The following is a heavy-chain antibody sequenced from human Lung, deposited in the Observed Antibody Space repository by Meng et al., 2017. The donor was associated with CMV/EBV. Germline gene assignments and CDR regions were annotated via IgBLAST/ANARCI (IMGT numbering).Heavy chain of an antibody. V-gene: IGHV4-4*02. CDR1: GDSITNHNW. Sequence: QVLLLEAGPALVKPSENLSLTCAVSGDSITNHNWWAWVRQPPGKGLEWIGEIPDRGSSAYNPSLKSRVSMSIDKSKNQFSLKLTSVTAADTAVYHCLRRSGGSVWGQGTLVTVSS. CDR3: LRRSGGSV. D-gene: IGHD3-10*01. J-gene: IGHJ1*01. CDR2: IPDRGSS.